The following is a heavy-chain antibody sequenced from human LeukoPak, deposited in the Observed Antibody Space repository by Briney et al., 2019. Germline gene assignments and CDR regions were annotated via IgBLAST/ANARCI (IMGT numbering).Heavy chain of an antibody. CDR1: GFTFSSYT. CDR2: ISGSNSYI. J-gene: IGHJ4*02. V-gene: IGHV3-21*01. CDR3: ARALPKLTYAGY. D-gene: IGHD2-15*01. Sequence: GGSLRLSCAASGFTFSSYTMHWIRQAPGKGLEWVSSISGSNSYIFYADSVKGRFTVSRDNAKDSLYLQMNSLRAEDTAVYYCARALPKLTYAGYWGQGPRVTASS.